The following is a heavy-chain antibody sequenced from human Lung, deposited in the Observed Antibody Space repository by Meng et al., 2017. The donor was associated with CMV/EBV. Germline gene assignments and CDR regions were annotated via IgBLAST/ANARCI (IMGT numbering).Heavy chain of an antibody. V-gene: IGHV4-4*07. J-gene: IGHJ4*02. CDR2: LYPDGST. CDR1: SDSTTNYF. CDR3: ARTPVRFCNTHMCYAFDY. D-gene: IGHD2-2*01. Sequence: QEQRQESGPRLVKPSETLSVTCLGSSDSTTNYFGGWVRQPAGKGLEWIGRLYPDGSTDYNPSLSSRLTLSLDTSKIRFSLKLRSVTAADTAIYYCARTPVRFCNTHMCYAFDYWGQGALVTVSS.